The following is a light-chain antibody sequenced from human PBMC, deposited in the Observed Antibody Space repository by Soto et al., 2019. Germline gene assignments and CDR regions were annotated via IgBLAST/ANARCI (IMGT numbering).Light chain of an antibody. CDR3: CSYAGTFTFV. J-gene: IGLJ1*01. CDR1: SSDIGDYNY. CDR2: DVT. V-gene: IGLV2-11*01. Sequence: QSALTQPRSVSGSPGQSVTISCTGTSSDIGDYNYVSWYQQLPGKAPKLIIYDVTKRPSGVPDRFSGSKSGNTASLTISGLQAEDEADYYCCSYAGTFTFVFATGTQLTVL.